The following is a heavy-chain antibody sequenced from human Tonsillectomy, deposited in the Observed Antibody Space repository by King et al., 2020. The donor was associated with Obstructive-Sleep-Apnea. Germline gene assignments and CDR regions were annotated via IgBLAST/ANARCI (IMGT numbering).Heavy chain of an antibody. J-gene: IGHJ4*02. CDR1: GFTFSSYA. Sequence: VQLVESGGGLVQPGGSLRLSCAASGFTFSSYAMSWVRQAPGKGLEWVSASSGSGGSTYNADSVKGRFTISRDNSNNTLYLQMNSLRAEDTAVYYCAKAGYYDSSGYLTYFDYWGQGTLVSVSS. D-gene: IGHD3-22*01. CDR2: SSGSGGST. CDR3: AKAGYYDSSGYLTYFDY. V-gene: IGHV3-23*04.